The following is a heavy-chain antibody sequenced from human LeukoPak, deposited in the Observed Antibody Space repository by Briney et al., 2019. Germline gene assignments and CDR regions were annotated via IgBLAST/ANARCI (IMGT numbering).Heavy chain of an antibody. J-gene: IGHJ6*02. Sequence: ETLSRTCXXXGGSISSYYWSWIRQPAGKGLEWIGRIYTSGSTNYNPSLKSRVTMSVDTSKNQFSLKLSSVTAADTAVYYCARDRVVVSTVTTYYYYYYGMDVWGQGTTVTVSS. D-gene: IGHD4-11*01. V-gene: IGHV4-4*07. CDR2: IYTSGST. CDR1: GGSISSYY. CDR3: ARDRVVVSTVTTYYYYYYGMDV.